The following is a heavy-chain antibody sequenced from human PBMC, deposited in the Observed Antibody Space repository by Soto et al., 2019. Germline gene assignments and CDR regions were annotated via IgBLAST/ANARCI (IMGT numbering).Heavy chain of an antibody. Sequence: GGSLRLSCAASGFTFSSYAMSWVRQAPGKGLEWVSAISGSGGSTYYADSVKGRFTISRDNSKNTLYLQMNSLRAEDTAVYYCATDLFVAQQLAYYFDYWGQGTLVTVSS. CDR3: ATDLFVAQQLAYYFDY. CDR1: GFTFSSYA. J-gene: IGHJ4*02. V-gene: IGHV3-23*01. CDR2: ISGSGGST. D-gene: IGHD6-13*01.